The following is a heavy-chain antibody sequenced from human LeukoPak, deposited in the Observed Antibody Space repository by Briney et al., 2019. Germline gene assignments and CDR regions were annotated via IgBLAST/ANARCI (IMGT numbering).Heavy chain of an antibody. J-gene: IGHJ4*02. D-gene: IGHD6-19*01. CDR3: VTERAGAFDY. V-gene: IGHV3-23*01. CDR2: ISGSGGST. Sequence: GGSLRLSCAASGFTFSSYAMSWVRQAPGKGLEWVSAISGSGGSTYYADSVKGRFTISRDNSKNTLYLQMNSLETEDTAVYYCVTERAGAFDYWGQGTLVTVSS. CDR1: GFTFSSYA.